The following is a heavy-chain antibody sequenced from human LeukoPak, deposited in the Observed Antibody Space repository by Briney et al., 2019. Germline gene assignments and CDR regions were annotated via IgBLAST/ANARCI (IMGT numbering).Heavy chain of an antibody. D-gene: IGHD2-2*01. CDR3: ARVSNDIVVVPAAAEYFQH. Sequence: ASVKVSCKASGYTFTGYYMHWVRQAPGQGLEWMGWINPNSGGTNYAQKFQDRVTMTRDTSINTFYMELSRLRSDDTAVYYCARVSNDIVVVPAAAEYFQHWGPGTLVTVSS. V-gene: IGHV1-2*02. J-gene: IGHJ1*01. CDR2: INPNSGGT. CDR1: GYTFTGYY.